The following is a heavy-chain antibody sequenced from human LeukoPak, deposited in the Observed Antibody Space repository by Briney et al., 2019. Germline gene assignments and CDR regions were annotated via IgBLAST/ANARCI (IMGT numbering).Heavy chain of an antibody. D-gene: IGHD2-21*02. V-gene: IGHV3-30-3*01. CDR3: ARERQDTVIHSGAFDI. Sequence: GGSLRLSCAASGFTFSNYFMHWVRQAPGKGLEWVADIASDGSHTFYVESVKGRFTISRDNSKNTLYLQMDSLGPEDTAVYFCARERQDTVIHSGAFDIWGQGTMVTVSS. CDR2: IASDGSHT. J-gene: IGHJ3*02. CDR1: GFTFSNYF.